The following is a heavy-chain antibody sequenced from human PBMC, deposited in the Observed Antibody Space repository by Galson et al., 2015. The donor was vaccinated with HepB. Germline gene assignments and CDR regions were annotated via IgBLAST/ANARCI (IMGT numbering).Heavy chain of an antibody. CDR3: GAVLIAVAGYDFDY. V-gene: IGHV4-59*01. CDR2: IYYSGST. Sequence: ETLSLTCTVSGGSISSYYWSWIRQPPGKGLEWIGYIYYSGSTNYNPSLKSRVTISVDTSKNQFSLKLSSVTAADTAVYYCGAVLIAVAGYDFDYWGQGTLVTVSS. J-gene: IGHJ4*02. CDR1: GGSISSYY. D-gene: IGHD6-19*01.